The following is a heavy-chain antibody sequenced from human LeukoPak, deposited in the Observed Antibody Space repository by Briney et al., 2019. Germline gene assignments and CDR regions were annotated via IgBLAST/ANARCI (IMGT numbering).Heavy chain of an antibody. CDR1: GGSISSYY. CDR2: IYYSGST. Sequence: SETLSLTCTVSGGSISSYYWSWIRQPPGKGLEWIGYIYYSGSTNYNPSLKSRVTISVDTSKNQFSLKLSSVTAADTAVYYCARGLRSSAVVVTATKFDYWGQGTLVTVSS. D-gene: IGHD2-21*02. V-gene: IGHV4-59*12. CDR3: ARGLRSSAVVVTATKFDY. J-gene: IGHJ4*02.